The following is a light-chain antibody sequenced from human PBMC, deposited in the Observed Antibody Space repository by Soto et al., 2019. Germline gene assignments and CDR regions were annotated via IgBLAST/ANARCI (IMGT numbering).Light chain of an antibody. CDR1: QGISSW. CDR2: AAS. J-gene: IGKJ4*01. Sequence: DIQMTQSPSFVSASVGDRVTITCRASQGISSWLAWYQHKPGRAPKLLIHAASSLESGVPSRFSGSGSGTDFTLTISRLQPEDFATYYCQQTASFPLTFGGGTKVDIK. CDR3: QQTASFPLT. V-gene: IGKV1-12*01.